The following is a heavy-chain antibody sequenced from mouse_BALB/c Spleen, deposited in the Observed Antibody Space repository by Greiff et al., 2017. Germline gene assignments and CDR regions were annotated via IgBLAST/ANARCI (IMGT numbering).Heavy chain of an antibody. D-gene: IGHD2-14*01. CDR3: AREGVRRDYYAMDY. J-gene: IGHJ4*01. Sequence: QVQLQQSGAELMKPGASVKISCKATGYTFSSYWIEWVKQRPGHGLEWIGEILPGSGSTNYNEKFKGKATFTADTSSNTAYMQLSSLTSEDSAVYYCAREGVRRDYYAMDYWGQGTSVTVSS. CDR2: ILPGSGST. CDR1: GYTFSSYW. V-gene: IGHV1-9*01.